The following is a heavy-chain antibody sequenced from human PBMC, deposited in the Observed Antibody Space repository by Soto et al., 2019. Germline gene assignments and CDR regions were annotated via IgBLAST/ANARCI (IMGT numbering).Heavy chain of an antibody. D-gene: IGHD4-17*01. V-gene: IGHV3-66*01. CDR2: IYSGGST. CDR1: GFIVSSNY. CDR3: ARERGYGDWGIDY. Sequence: EVQLVESGGGLVQPGGSLRLSCAASGFIVSSNYMSWLRQAPGKGLEWVSIIYSGGSTYYADSVRGRFTISRDNSKNTLYLQMNSLRAEDTAVYYCARERGYGDWGIDYWGQGTLVTVSS. J-gene: IGHJ4*02.